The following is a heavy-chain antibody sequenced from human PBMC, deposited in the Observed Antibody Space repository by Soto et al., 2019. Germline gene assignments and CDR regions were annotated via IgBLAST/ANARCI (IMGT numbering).Heavy chain of an antibody. J-gene: IGHJ4*02. CDR1: GGSISSGDYY. Sequence: QVQLQESGPGLVKPSQTLSLTCTVSGGSISSGDYYWSWIRQPPGKGLEWIGYIYYSGSTYYNPSLKSRVXXSXDXXKNQFSLKLSSVTAADTAVYYCARVSGYSYGYVDYWGQGTLVTVSS. CDR3: ARVSGYSYGYVDY. CDR2: IYYSGST. D-gene: IGHD5-18*01. V-gene: IGHV4-30-4*01.